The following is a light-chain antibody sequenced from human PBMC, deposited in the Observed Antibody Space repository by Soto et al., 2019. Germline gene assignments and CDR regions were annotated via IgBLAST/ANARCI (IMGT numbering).Light chain of an antibody. Sequence: EIVMTQSPDILSVSPGERATLSCRASQSVSSNLAWYQQKPGQSPRLLIYGASTRATGIPVRFSGSGSGTEFTLTISSLQSEDCAIYYCQQYYTWPITFGGGTKVDIK. V-gene: IGKV3-15*01. J-gene: IGKJ4*01. CDR3: QQYYTWPIT. CDR2: GAS. CDR1: QSVSSN.